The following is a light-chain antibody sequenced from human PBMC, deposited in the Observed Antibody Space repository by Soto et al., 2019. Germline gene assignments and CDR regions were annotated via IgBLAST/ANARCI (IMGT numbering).Light chain of an antibody. Sequence: EIVLTQSPATLSLSPGARATLSCRASQSVSNFLAWYQQRPGQAPRLLLYGASNRATGTPARFSGSGSGTDFPLTISSLEHEDSAVYYCQQRSNRLTFGGGTKVEIK. CDR2: GAS. V-gene: IGKV3-11*01. J-gene: IGKJ4*01. CDR1: QSVSNF. CDR3: QQRSNRLT.